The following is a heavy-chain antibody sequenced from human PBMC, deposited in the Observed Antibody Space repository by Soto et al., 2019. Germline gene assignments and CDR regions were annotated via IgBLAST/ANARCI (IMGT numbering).Heavy chain of an antibody. J-gene: IGHJ3*02. Sequence: QFTLQESGPALVRPTETLMLTCTYSGFSLTTSGVGVGWVRQPPGKALDWLAVIYWDDDKRYAPSLRGRLTITKDTSKNQVVLGMTHMLPMDTGTYYCARRLEQSGSSWDSGAFDIWGQGTVVAVS. CDR1: GFSLTTSGVG. D-gene: IGHD6-6*01. CDR3: ARRLEQSGSSWDSGAFDI. CDR2: IYWDDDK. V-gene: IGHV2-5*05.